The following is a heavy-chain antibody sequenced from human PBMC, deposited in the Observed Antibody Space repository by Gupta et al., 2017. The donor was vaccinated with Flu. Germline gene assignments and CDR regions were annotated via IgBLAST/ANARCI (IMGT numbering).Heavy chain of an antibody. CDR3: ARNRGWEQFDY. J-gene: IGHJ4*02. CDR2: INQDGSTK. Sequence: EVQLVESGGGLVQPGGSVRPACAASGFTFSDSWMNWVRQAPGKGLEWVANINQDGSTKNYVDSLKGRFTVSRDNAKNSLYLQMDSLRAEDTAVYFCARNRGWEQFDYWGQGTLVTVSS. D-gene: IGHD5-24*01. V-gene: IGHV3-7*01. CDR1: GFTFSDSW.